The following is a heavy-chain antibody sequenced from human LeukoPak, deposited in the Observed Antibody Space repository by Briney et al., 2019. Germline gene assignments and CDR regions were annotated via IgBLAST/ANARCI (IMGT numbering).Heavy chain of an antibody. Sequence: GASLRLSCAASGFTFSSYAMSWVRQAPGEGLEWVSAISGSGGSTYYADSVKGRFTISRDNSKNTLYLQMNSLRAEDTAVYYCAKGRARIPGYSSGWYTFDYWGQGTLVTVSS. CDR1: GFTFSSYA. CDR3: AKGRARIPGYSSGWYTFDY. J-gene: IGHJ4*02. D-gene: IGHD6-19*01. CDR2: ISGSGGST. V-gene: IGHV3-23*01.